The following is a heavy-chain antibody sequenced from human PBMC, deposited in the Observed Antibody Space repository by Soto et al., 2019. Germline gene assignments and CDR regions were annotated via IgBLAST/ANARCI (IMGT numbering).Heavy chain of an antibody. V-gene: IGHV4-39*01. J-gene: IGHJ6*02. CDR1: GGSISSSSYY. CDR3: ARTYYDILTGSQEYGMDV. D-gene: IGHD3-9*01. CDR2: IYYSGST. Sequence: QLQLQESGPGLVKPSETLSLTCTVSGGSISSSSYYWGWIRQPPGKGLEWIGSIYYSGSTYYNPSPTTRVTISVDTSKNQFSLKLSSVTAADTAVYYCARTYYDILTGSQEYGMDVWGQGTTVTVSS.